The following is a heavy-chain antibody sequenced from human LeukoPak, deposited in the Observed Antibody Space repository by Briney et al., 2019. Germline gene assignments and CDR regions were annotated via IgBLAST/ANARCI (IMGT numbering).Heavy chain of an antibody. D-gene: IGHD3-22*01. Sequence: SVNVSCKVSGYTLTELSMHWVRQAPGKGLEWMGGFDPEDGETIYAQKFQGRVTMTEDTSTDTAYMELSSLRSEDTAVYYCATDLMYDSSGYHYQWGQGTLVTVSS. CDR1: GYTLTELS. J-gene: IGHJ4*02. V-gene: IGHV1-24*01. CDR2: FDPEDGET. CDR3: ATDLMYDSSGYHYQ.